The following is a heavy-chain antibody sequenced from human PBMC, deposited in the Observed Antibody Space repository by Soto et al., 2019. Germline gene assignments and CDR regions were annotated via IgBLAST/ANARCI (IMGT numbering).Heavy chain of an antibody. CDR2: ISNYNGDT. V-gene: IGHV1-18*01. CDR3: ARDRGNKDY. D-gene: IGHD2-15*01. CDR1: GYTFTSYG. J-gene: IGHJ4*02. Sequence: GASVKVSCKASGYTFTSYGISWVRQAPGQGLEWMGWISNYNGDTNYAQKFQGRVTMTTDTTTSAAYMELRSLRSDDTAVYYCARDRGNKDYWGQGTQVTVSS.